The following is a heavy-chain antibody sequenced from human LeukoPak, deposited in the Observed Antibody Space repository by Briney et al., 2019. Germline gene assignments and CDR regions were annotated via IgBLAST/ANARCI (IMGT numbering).Heavy chain of an antibody. CDR3: ARGKDIDAGSYLAPLDY. D-gene: IGHD1-26*01. Sequence: SVKVSCTASGGTFSSYVISWVRQATGQGLEWMGGIIPIFGTANYAQKFQGRVTITADESTSTAYMELSSLRSEDTAVYYCARGKDIDAGSYLAPLDYWGQGTLVTVSS. CDR1: GGTFSSYV. V-gene: IGHV1-69*13. CDR2: IIPIFGTA. J-gene: IGHJ4*02.